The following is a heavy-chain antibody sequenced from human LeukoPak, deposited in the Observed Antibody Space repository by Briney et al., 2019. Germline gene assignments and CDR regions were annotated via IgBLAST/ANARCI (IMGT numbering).Heavy chain of an antibody. CDR3: ANSPMILDGHY. V-gene: IGHV3-7*01. CDR1: GFTFSDYV. CDR2: INPDGTKT. D-gene: IGHD3-22*01. J-gene: IGHJ4*01. Sequence: GESLRLSCAASGFTFSDYVMIWVRQAPGKGLEWVANINPDGTKTSYADFVEGRFTISRDNAKNLLYLQMRSLRAGDTAVYYCANSPMILDGHYWGHGTLVTVSS.